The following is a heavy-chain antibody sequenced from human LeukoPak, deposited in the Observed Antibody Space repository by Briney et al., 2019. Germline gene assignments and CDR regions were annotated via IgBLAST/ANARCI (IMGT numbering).Heavy chain of an antibody. CDR3: ASPSVAGSRYYYMDV. D-gene: IGHD6-19*01. CDR1: GFTFSSYW. CDR2: INSDGSST. V-gene: IGHV3-74*01. Sequence: PGGSLRLSCAASGFTFSSYWMHWVRQAPGKGLVWVSRINSDGSSTSYADSVKGRFTISRDNAKNSLYLQMNSLRAEDTAVYYCASPSVAGSRYYYMDVWGKGTTVTVSS. J-gene: IGHJ6*03.